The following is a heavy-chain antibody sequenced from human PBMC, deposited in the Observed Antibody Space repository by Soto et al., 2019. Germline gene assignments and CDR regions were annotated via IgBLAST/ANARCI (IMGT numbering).Heavy chain of an antibody. V-gene: IGHV4-31*03. J-gene: IGHJ6*02. D-gene: IGHD3-10*01. CDR1: CGSFSSGGYY. Sequence: SETLSLTCPFSCGSFSSGGYYFSCIRLHPGKCLEWIGYIYYSGSTYYNPSLKSRVTISVDTSKNQFSLKLSSVTAADTAVYYCAREYYYGSGSHGVDVWGQGTTVTVSS. CDR2: IYYSGST. CDR3: AREYYYGSGSHGVDV.